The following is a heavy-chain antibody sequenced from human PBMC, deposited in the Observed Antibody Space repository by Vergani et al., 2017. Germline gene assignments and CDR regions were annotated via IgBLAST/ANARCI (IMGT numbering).Heavy chain of an antibody. D-gene: IGHD3-3*01. V-gene: IGHV3-30-3*01. CDR1: GFTFSSYA. CDR2: ISYDGSNK. J-gene: IGHJ4*02. Sequence: QVQLVESGGGVVQPGRSLRLSCAASGFTFSSYAMHWVRQAPGKGLEWVAVISYDGSNKYYADSVKGRFTISRDNSKKTRYLQMNSLRAEDTAVYYCARDVGYYDFWSGLFFDYWGQGTLVTVSS. CDR3: ARDVGYYDFWSGLFFDY.